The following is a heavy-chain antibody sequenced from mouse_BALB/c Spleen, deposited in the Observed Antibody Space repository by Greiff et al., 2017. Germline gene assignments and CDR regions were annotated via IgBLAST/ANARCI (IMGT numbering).Heavy chain of an antibody. D-gene: IGHD1-1*01. V-gene: IGHV1-7*01. CDR3: AREESYYGSSPAWFPY. CDR2: INPSTGYT. J-gene: IGHJ3*01. Sequence: VQLQQSGAELAKPGASVKMSCKASGYTFTSYWMHWVKQRPGQGLEWIGYINPSTGYTEYNQKFKDKATLTADKSSSTAYMQLSSLTSDDSAVYFCAREESYYGSSPAWFPYWGQGTLVTVSA. CDR1: GYTFTSYW.